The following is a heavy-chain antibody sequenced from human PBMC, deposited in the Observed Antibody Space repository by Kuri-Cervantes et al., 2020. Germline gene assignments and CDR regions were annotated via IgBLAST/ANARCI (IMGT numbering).Heavy chain of an antibody. CDR3: AKERADCSSTSCYTKAWDY. CDR1: GFTVSSNY. J-gene: IGHJ4*02. V-gene: IGHV3-53*05. CDR2: IYSGGST. Sequence: GESLKISCAASGFTVSSNYMSWVRQAPGKGLEWVSVIYSGGSTYYADSVKGRFTISRDNSKNTLYLQMNSLRAEDTAVYYCAKERADCSSTSCYTKAWDYWGQGTLVTVSS. D-gene: IGHD2-2*02.